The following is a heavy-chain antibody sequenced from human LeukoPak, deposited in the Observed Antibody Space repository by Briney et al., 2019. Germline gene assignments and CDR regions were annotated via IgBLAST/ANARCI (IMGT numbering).Heavy chain of an antibody. Sequence: PSETLSITCAVSGGSMSSYYWSWIRQAPGKGLEWIGYIYSSGSTNYNPSLKSRVAISEDTSKNQFSLRLTSVTAADTAVYYCARHPRASDPFDIWGQGTIVTVSS. V-gene: IGHV4-4*09. CDR3: ARHPRASDPFDI. J-gene: IGHJ3*02. CDR1: GGSMSSYY. CDR2: IYSSGST.